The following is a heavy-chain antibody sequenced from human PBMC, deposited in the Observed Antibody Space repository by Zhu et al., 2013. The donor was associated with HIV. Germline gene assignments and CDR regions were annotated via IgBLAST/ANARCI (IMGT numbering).Heavy chain of an antibody. CDR2: VDPSGGTT. D-gene: IGHD3-22*01. J-gene: IGHJ4*02. CDR3: ARGDYYDSSGYYDY. CDR1: GYTFTKYS. V-gene: IGHV1-46*01. Sequence: QAQLVQSGAEVKKPGASVKVSCKASGYTFTKYSLHWVRQAPGRGLEWMGIVDPSGGTTTFAQKFQGRVSMTRDTSTNTGYLQLNSLRSEDTAVYYCARGDYYDSSGYYDYWGQGTLVTVSS.